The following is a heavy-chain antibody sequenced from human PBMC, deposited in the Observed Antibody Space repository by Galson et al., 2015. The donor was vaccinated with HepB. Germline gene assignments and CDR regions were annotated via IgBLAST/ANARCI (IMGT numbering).Heavy chain of an antibody. V-gene: IGHV1-18*01. CDR3: ARDGYYDSSGYYLGAFDI. CDR1: GYTFTSYG. CDR2: ISAYNGNT. D-gene: IGHD3-22*01. Sequence: SVKVSCKASGYTFTSYGISWVRQAPGQGLEWMGWISAYNGNTNYAQKLQGRVTMTTDTSTSTAYMELRSLRSDDTAVYYCARDGYYDSSGYYLGAFDIWGQGTMVTVSS. J-gene: IGHJ3*02.